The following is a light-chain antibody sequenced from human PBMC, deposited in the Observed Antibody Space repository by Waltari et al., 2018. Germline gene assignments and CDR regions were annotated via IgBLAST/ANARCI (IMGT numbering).Light chain of an antibody. CDR1: QGINKE. J-gene: IGKJ1*01. CDR3: QHDYNPPWT. CDR2: GAS. V-gene: IGKV1-27*01. Sequence: DIQMAQSPSSLSASLGDRVTVTCRASQGINKELSWYQQKPGKAPTLLISGASTLETGVSSRFSGRGSGTDFTLTINSLQPEDVGIYFCQHDYNPPWTFGQGTKVEIK.